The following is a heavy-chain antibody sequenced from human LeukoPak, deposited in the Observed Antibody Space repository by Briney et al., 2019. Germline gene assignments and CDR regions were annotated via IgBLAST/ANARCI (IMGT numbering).Heavy chain of an antibody. J-gene: IGHJ4*02. V-gene: IGHV1-69*05. CDR1: GGTFSSSA. Sequence: SAKVSCKASGGTFSSSAISWVRQGPGQRLEWMGGVIPIFGTANYAQKVQCRVTITTDESTSTAYMELSSLRSEGPDVYYCARGGTGYSYGFDYWGQGTLVTVSS. CDR3: ARGGTGYSYGFDY. CDR2: VIPIFGTA. D-gene: IGHD5-18*01.